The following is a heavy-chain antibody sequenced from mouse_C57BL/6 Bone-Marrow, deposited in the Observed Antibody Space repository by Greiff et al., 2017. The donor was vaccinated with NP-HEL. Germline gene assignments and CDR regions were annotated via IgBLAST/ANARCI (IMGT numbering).Heavy chain of an antibody. J-gene: IGHJ1*03. V-gene: IGHV1-55*01. CDR2: IYPGSGST. Sequence: QVQLQQPGAELVKPGASVKMSCKASGYTFTSYWITWVKQRPGQGLEWIGDIYPGSGSTNYNEKFKSKATLTVDTSSSTAYMQLSSLTSEDSAVYHCARRVYYYGSSYVYWYFDVWGTGTTVTVSS. D-gene: IGHD1-1*01. CDR3: ARRVYYYGSSYVYWYFDV. CDR1: GYTFTSYW.